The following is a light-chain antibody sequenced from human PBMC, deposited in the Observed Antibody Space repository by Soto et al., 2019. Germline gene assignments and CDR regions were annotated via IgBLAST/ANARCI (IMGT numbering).Light chain of an antibody. Sequence: DIQMXXXPXXLSASIGDGVTITCRASQTIDTWLAWYQQKPGKAPKLLIYKASSLQTGVPSRFSGSGSGTEFTLTISSLQADDFATYYCQHYNFYSRTFGQGTKVEVK. CDR3: QHYNFYSRT. CDR1: QTIDTW. V-gene: IGKV1-5*03. J-gene: IGKJ1*01. CDR2: KAS.